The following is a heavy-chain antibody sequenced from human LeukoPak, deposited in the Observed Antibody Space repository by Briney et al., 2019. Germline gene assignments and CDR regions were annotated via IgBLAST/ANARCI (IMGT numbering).Heavy chain of an antibody. Sequence: PGGSLRLSCAASGFTFSSYGMHWVRQAPGKGLEWVAFIRYDGSNKYYADSVKGRFTISRDNSKNTLYLQMNSLRAEDTAVYYCAKDDSNSNAFDIWGQGTMVTVSS. CDR3: AKDDSNSNAFDI. D-gene: IGHD4-11*01. J-gene: IGHJ3*02. V-gene: IGHV3-30*02. CDR2: IRYDGSNK. CDR1: GFTFSSYG.